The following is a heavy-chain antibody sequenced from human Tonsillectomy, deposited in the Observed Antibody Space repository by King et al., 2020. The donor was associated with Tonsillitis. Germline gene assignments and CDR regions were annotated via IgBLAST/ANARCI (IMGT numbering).Heavy chain of an antibody. J-gene: IGHJ4*02. CDR1: GFTFSDAW. V-gene: IGHV3-15*07. Sequence: VQLVESGGGLVKPGGSLRLSCAASGFTFSDAWLNWVRQAPGKGLEWVGRIKSKTHGGTTDYAAPVKGRFTISRDDSKNTLYLQMNSLKTEDTALYYRNTELDDCTCYYQHFDYWGQGTLVTVSS. CDR2: IKSKTHGGTT. CDR3: NTELDDCTCYYQHFDY. D-gene: IGHD3-22*01.